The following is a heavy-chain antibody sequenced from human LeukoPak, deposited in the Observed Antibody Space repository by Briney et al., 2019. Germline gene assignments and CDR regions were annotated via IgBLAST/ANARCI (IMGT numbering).Heavy chain of an antibody. CDR1: GYTFTSYD. D-gene: IGHD2-2*01. Sequence: ASVKVSCKTSGYTFTSYDFNWVRQAPGQGLEWMGWMNPNSGDTGYAQKFQGRVTMTRDTSISTAYMELRSLSSEDTAVYYCANIVAAANDYWGQGTLVTVSS. CDR3: ANIVAAANDY. J-gene: IGHJ4*02. CDR2: MNPNSGDT. V-gene: IGHV1-8*01.